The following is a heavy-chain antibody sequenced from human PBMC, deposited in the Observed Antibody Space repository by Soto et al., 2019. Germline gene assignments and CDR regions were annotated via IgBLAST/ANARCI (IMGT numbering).Heavy chain of an antibody. Sequence: QVQLVESGGGLVPPGGSLRLSCAGSGFTFGDSYMSWIRQAPGKGLEWLSYISPGSRYPAYADSVKGRFTISRDNSNNTLYLETNSLRVEDTAIYYCAKDRGGEFTSSRYFDYWGQGTLVTVSS. D-gene: IGHD3-16*01. CDR2: ISPGSRYP. CDR1: GFTFGDSY. J-gene: IGHJ4*02. V-gene: IGHV3-11*05. CDR3: AKDRGGEFTSSRYFDY.